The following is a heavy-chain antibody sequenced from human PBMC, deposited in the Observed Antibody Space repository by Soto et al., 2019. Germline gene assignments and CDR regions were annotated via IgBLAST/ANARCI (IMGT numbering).Heavy chain of an antibody. CDR2: IKQDGSEK. J-gene: IGHJ3*02. CDR3: ASIPLLDAFDI. V-gene: IGHV3-7*01. CDR1: GFTFSSYW. Sequence: GSLRLSCAASGFTFSSYWMSWVRQAPGKGLEWVANIKQDGSEKYYVDPVKGRFTISRDNAKNSLYLQMNSLRAEDTAVYYCASIPLLDAFDIWGQGTMVTVSS. D-gene: IGHD1-26*01.